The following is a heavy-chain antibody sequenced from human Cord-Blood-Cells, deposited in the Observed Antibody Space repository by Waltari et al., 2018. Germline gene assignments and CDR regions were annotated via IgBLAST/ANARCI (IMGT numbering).Heavy chain of an antibody. Sequence: QVQLQQWGAGLLKPSETLSLTGAVYGGSFGGYYWSWIRQPPGKGLEWIGEINHSGSTNYNPSLKSRVTISVDTSKNQFSLKLSSVTAADTAVYYCARAPRTDPGWFDPWGQGTLVTVSS. D-gene: IGHD1-1*01. J-gene: IGHJ5*02. CDR2: INHSGST. V-gene: IGHV4-34*01. CDR3: ARAPRTDPGWFDP. CDR1: GGSFGGYY.